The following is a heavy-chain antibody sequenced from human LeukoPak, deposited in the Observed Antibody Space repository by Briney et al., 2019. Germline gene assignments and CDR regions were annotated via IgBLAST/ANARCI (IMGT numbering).Heavy chain of an antibody. CDR3: ARFHDFLTGYYHVDY. CDR1: GASISSSGYY. Sequence: SETLSLTCTVSGASISSSGYYWSWIRQHPGKGLEWIGYIYYSGSDYYNPSLKSRVTISVDTSKNQFSLRLTSVTAADTALYYCARFHDFLTGYYHVDYWGQGALVTVSS. D-gene: IGHD3/OR15-3a*01. J-gene: IGHJ4*02. V-gene: IGHV4-31*03. CDR2: IYYSGSD.